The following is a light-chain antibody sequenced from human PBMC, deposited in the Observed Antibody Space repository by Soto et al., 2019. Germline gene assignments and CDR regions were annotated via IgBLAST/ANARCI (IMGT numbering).Light chain of an antibody. J-gene: IGLJ1*01. CDR1: SGDIGASNY. CDR3: TSYRTYSGV. V-gene: IGLV2-14*01. Sequence: QSALTQPASVSGSPGQSITISCTGTSGDIGASNYVSWYQQFPDKAPKLIIYDVSDRPSGVSTRFSGSKSGNTASLTISGLQPDDEADYYCTSYRTYSGVFGTGTKLTLL. CDR2: DVS.